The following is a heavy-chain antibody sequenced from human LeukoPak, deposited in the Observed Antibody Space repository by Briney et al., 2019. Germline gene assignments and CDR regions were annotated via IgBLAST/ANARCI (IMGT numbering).Heavy chain of an antibody. D-gene: IGHD2-2*01. CDR1: GFTVSCNY. CDR2: IYSGGST. Sequence: GGSVRLSCAASGFTVSCNYISWVRQAPGEGLEWVSVIYSGGSTYYADSVKGRFTISRHNSKNTLYLQMNSLRAEDTAAYYCASSDCSSTSCHDYWGQGTLVTVSS. V-gene: IGHV3-53*04. J-gene: IGHJ4*02. CDR3: ASSDCSSTSCHDY.